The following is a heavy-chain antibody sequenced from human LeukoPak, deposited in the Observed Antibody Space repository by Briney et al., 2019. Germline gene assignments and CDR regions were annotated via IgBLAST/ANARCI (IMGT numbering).Heavy chain of an antibody. J-gene: IGHJ4*02. Sequence: SGGSLRLSCAASGFIFSDYSMNWVHQAPGRGLEWISYIGLASGFTSYADSVKGRFTTSSDTARNSLFLQMNSLRAEDTAVYYCVRDHNWAFDSWGQGTLVIVSS. CDR2: IGLASGFT. CDR3: VRDHNWAFDS. CDR1: GFIFSDYS. D-gene: IGHD1-20*01. V-gene: IGHV3-21*05.